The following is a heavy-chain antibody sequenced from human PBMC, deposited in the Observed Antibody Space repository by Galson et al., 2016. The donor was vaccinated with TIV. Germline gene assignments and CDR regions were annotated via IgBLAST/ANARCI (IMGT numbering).Heavy chain of an antibody. J-gene: IGHJ6*01. CDR3: ERGGVRNTRRFNYYNGMDV. Sequence: SVKVSCKASGYTFNDFGLSWVRQAPGQGLEWMGWINTYSDATKYAKNLQGRLTMTTDTSTNTAYMELRSLTSDDTAVYYCERGGVRNTRRFNYYNGMDVWGQETTGAVSS. CDR2: INTYSDAT. V-gene: IGHV1-18*01. CDR1: GYTFNDFG. D-gene: IGHD1-14*01.